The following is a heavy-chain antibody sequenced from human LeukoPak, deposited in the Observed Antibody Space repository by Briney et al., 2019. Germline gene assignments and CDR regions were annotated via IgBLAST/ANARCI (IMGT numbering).Heavy chain of an antibody. D-gene: IGHD3-10*01. CDR3: AKEGVRGVIILSYFDF. CDR1: GFTLSTYA. Sequence: GGSLRLSCAASGFTLSTYAMSWVRQAPGKGLEWVSAISAGGSTYYTDPVKGRFTISRDNSKNTLYLQMNSLRAEDTAVYYCAKEGVRGVIILSYFDFWGQGTLVTVSS. CDR2: ISAGGST. J-gene: IGHJ4*02. V-gene: IGHV3-23*01.